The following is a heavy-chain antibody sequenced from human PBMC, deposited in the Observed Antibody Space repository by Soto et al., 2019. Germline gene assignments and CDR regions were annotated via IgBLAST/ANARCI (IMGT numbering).Heavy chain of an antibody. CDR3: ARGRYCISTSCKNWFDP. J-gene: IGHJ5*02. CDR2: IIPIFGTA. V-gene: IGHV1-69*12. D-gene: IGHD2-2*01. Sequence: QVQLVQSGAEVKKPGSSVKVSCKASGGTFSSYAISWVRQAPGQGLEWMGGIIPIFGTANYAQKFQGRVTITADXSXSXXYMELSSLRYEDTAVYYCARGRYCISTSCKNWFDPWGQGTLVTVSS. CDR1: GGTFSSYA.